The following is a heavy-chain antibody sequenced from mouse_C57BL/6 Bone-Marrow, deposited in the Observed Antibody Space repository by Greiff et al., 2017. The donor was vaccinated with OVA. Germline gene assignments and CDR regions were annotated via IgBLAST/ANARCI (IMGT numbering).Heavy chain of an antibody. CDR3: TIRAFYCAVDY. CDR1: GYTFTDYY. D-gene: IGHD3-3*01. Sequence: VQLQQSGPELVKPGASVKISCKASGYTFTDYYINWVKQRPKQGLEWIGWIFPGSGSTYYNEKFKGKATLTVDKSSSTAYMFLSSLTSEHSAVYFCTIRAFYCAVDYWGQETSLTVSS. CDR2: IFPGSGST. V-gene: IGHV1-75*01. J-gene: IGHJ4*01.